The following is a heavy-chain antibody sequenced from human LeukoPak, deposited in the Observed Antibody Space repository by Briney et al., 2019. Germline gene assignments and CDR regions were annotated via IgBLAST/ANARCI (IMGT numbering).Heavy chain of an antibody. D-gene: IGHD2-15*01. J-gene: IGHJ6*03. CDR3: ARDRCSGGSCYGDYYYYYYYMDV. CDR1: GGSLSSGSYY. CDR2: IYTSGTT. V-gene: IGHV4-61*02. Sequence: PSQTLSLTCTVSGGSLSSGSYYWSWIRQPAGKGLEWVVRIYTSGTTNYHPLLNSRVPISVDKSKNQFSLKLSSVTAADTAVYYCARDRCSGGSCYGDYYYYYYYMDVWGKGTTVTVSS.